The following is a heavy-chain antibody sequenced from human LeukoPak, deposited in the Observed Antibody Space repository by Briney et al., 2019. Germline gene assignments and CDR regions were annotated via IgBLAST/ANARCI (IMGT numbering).Heavy chain of an antibody. CDR2: IRYDGINK. D-gene: IGHD3-10*01. V-gene: IGHV3-30*02. CDR3: AKDSRFGPYYYMDV. J-gene: IGHJ6*03. Sequence: PGGSLRLSCTASGITFSSFGMHWVRQAPGKGLEWVTFIRYDGINKDYADSVKGRFTISRDDSKNTLSLQMNSLRAEDTAVYYCAKDSRFGPYYYMDVWGEGTTVTVSS. CDR1: GITFSSFG.